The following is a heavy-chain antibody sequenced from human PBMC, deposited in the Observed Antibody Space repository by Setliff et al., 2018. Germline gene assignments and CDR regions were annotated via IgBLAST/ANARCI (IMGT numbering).Heavy chain of an antibody. CDR2: IKQDSTEK. J-gene: IGHJ1*01. V-gene: IGHV3-7*01. Sequence: GGSLRLSCAASGFTFSSYSLNWVRQAPGKGLEWVANIKQDSTEKYYVDSVKGRFTISRDNAQNSLYLQMNSLRAEDTAVYYCARVGRVGYYESFQYWGQGTLVTVSS. CDR1: GFTFSSYS. CDR3: ARVGRVGYYESFQY. D-gene: IGHD3-22*01.